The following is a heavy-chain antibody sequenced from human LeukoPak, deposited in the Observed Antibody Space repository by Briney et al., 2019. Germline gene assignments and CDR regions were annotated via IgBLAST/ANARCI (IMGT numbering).Heavy chain of an antibody. D-gene: IGHD1-26*01. CDR3: AKYLGATTTFDY. Sequence: SGGSLRLSCAASGFTFSSYAMSWVRQAPGKGLEWVSAISGSGGSTYYADSVKGRFTISRDNSKNTLYLQMNSLRAEDTAVYYCAKYLGATTTFDYWGQGTLVTVSS. V-gene: IGHV3-23*01. J-gene: IGHJ4*02. CDR2: ISGSGGST. CDR1: GFTFSSYA.